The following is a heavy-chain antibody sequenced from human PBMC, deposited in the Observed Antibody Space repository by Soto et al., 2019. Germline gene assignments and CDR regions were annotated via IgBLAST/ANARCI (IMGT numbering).Heavy chain of an antibody. J-gene: IGHJ3*02. CDR1: GGTFSSYA. CDR3: ARGVEGSGWLYVTPYAFDI. CDR2: IIPIFGTA. V-gene: IGHV1-69*13. D-gene: IGHD6-19*01. Sequence: SVKVSCKASGGTFSSYAISWVRQAPGQGLEWMGGIIPIFGTANYAQKFQGRVTITADESTSTAYMELSSLRSEDTAVYYCARGVEGSGWLYVTPYAFDIWGQGTMVTVSS.